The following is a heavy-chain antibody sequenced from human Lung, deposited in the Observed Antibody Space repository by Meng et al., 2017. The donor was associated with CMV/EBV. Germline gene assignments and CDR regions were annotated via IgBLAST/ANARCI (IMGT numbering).Heavy chain of an antibody. J-gene: IGHJ4*02. D-gene: IGHD7-27*01. Sequence: ESLKISCAASGFTFTNYWMTWVRQAPGKGLEWVANIKEDGSVKHYGDSVKGRFTMSRDNAKNSVYLQMNGLRAEDTAVYYCAREYWGPEDWGQGTLVTVSS. CDR1: GFTFTNYW. CDR2: IKEDGSVK. CDR3: AREYWGPED. V-gene: IGHV3-7*01.